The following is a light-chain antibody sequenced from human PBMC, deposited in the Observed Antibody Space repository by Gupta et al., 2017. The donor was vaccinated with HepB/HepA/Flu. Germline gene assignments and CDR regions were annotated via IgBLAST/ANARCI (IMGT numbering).Light chain of an antibody. J-gene: IGKJ2*01. CDR3: HQSYTYPLYT. CDR1: QSVSTY. V-gene: IGKV1-39*01. Sequence: DIQMTQSPPSLSASVGDRVTITCRASQSVSTYLNWYQQKPGKAPKLLIYGSSSLQSGVPSRFSGSGSGTDFTLTISSLQPEDFATYYGHQSYTYPLYTFGQGTKLEIK. CDR2: GSS.